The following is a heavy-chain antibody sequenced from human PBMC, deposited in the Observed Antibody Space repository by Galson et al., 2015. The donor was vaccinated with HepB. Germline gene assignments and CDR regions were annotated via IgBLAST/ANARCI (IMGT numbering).Heavy chain of an antibody. CDR2: ISYDGSNK. V-gene: IGHV3-30*18. J-gene: IGHJ6*03. Sequence: SLRLSCAASGFTFSSYGMHWVRQAPGKGLEWVAVISYDGSNKYYADSVKGRFTISRDNSKNTLYLQMNSLRAEDTAVYYCAKDGVAAAHTYYYYYYMDVWGKGTTVTVSS. CDR1: GFTFSSYG. CDR3: AKDGVAAAHTYYYYYYMDV. D-gene: IGHD2-2*01.